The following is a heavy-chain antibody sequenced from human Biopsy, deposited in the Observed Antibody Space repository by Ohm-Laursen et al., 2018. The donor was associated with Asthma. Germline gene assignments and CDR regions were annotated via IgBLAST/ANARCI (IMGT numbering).Heavy chain of an antibody. J-gene: IGHJ4*02. CDR3: ASDFPKDYVRYNFQF. Sequence: GASVKVSCKISGYSLTDLSMHWVQQAPGQGLEWMGGHDHEEGGTVNAWRFQGRVTMTEDTSTDTAYMELSSLSSDDTAVYYCASDFPKDYVRYNFQFWGQGTLVTVSS. CDR1: GYSLTDLS. V-gene: IGHV1-24*01. D-gene: IGHD4-17*01. CDR2: HDHEEGGT.